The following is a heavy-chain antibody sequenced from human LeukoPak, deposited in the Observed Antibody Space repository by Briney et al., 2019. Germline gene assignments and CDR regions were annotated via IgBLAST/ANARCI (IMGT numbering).Heavy chain of an antibody. CDR1: GFAFGDFA. CDR2: ISWNSDAI. J-gene: IGHJ4*02. CDR3: VKGRTTRYSDWLYRTGGDFDF. D-gene: IGHD3-9*01. V-gene: IGHV3-9*01. Sequence: GGSLRLSCEASGFAFGDFAMAWVRQGPGKGLEWVAGISWNSDAIGYADSVRGRFTISRGNARRSTYLQMNSLRVEDTAFYYCVKGRTTRYSDWLYRTGGDFDFWGQGVLVTVSS.